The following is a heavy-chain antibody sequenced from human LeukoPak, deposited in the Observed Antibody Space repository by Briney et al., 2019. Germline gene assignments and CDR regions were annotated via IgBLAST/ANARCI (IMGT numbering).Heavy chain of an antibody. J-gene: IGHJ3*02. D-gene: IGHD3-22*01. Sequence: SETLSLTCTVSGGSISSYYWSWIRQPPGKGLEWIGYIYYSGSTNYNPSLKSRVTISVDTSKNQFSLKLSSVTAADTAVYYCARDMRQNYYDSSGYYSEWGAFDIWGQGTMVTVSS. CDR1: GGSISSYY. CDR3: ARDMRQNYYDSSGYYSEWGAFDI. V-gene: IGHV4-59*12. CDR2: IYYSGST.